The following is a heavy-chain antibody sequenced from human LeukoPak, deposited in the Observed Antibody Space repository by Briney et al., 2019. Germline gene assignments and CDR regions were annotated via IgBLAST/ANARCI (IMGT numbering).Heavy chain of an antibody. D-gene: IGHD4-17*01. Sequence: ASVKVSCTASGYTFTGYYMHWVRQAPGQGLEWMGCINPNSGGTNYAQKFQGRVTMTRDTSISTAYMELSRLRSDDTAVYYCARVSYGDYVNWFDPWGQGTLVTVSS. J-gene: IGHJ5*02. V-gene: IGHV1-2*02. CDR1: GYTFTGYY. CDR3: ARVSYGDYVNWFDP. CDR2: INPNSGGT.